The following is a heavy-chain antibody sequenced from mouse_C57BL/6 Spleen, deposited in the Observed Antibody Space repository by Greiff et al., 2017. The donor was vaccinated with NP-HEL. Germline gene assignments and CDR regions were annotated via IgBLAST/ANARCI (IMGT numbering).Heavy chain of an antibody. CDR1: GYTFTSYW. Sequence: QVQLKQPGAELVRPGSSVKLSCKASGYTFTSYWMDWVKQRPGQGLEWIGNIYPSDSETHYNQKFKDKATLTVDKSSSTAYMQLSSLTSEDSAVYYCARRGYSNSYAMDYWGQGTSVTVSS. CDR2: IYPSDSET. V-gene: IGHV1-61*01. J-gene: IGHJ4*01. CDR3: ARRGYSNSYAMDY. D-gene: IGHD2-5*01.